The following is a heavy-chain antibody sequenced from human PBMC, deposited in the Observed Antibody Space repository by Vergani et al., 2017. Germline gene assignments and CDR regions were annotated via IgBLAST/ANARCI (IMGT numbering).Heavy chain of an antibody. V-gene: IGHV4-34*07. CDR3: RLVAAGRDF. CDR1: GESFSSFY. CDR2: INSSGGT. D-gene: IGHD2-15*01. J-gene: IGHJ4*02. Sequence: QVQLQQWGAGVVKPSGTLSLTCAVFGESFSSFYWSWIRQPPGKGLEWIGEINSSGGTYYRPSLKNRMTISADTSKAQFSLKLTSLTAADTAIYFCRLVAAGRDFWGQGVLVTVSS.